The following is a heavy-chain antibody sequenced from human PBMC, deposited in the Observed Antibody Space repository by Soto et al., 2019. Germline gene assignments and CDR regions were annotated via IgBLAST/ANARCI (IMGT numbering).Heavy chain of an antibody. V-gene: IGHV4-59*01. CDR3: ARAYTAMVDFDY. Sequence: PSETLSLTCTVSGGSISSYYWIWIRQPPGKGLEWIVYIYYSGSTNYNPSLKSRVTISVDTSKNQFSLKLSSVTAADTAVYYCARAYTAMVDFDYWGQGTLVTVS. D-gene: IGHD5-18*01. CDR1: GGSISSYY. CDR2: IYYSGST. J-gene: IGHJ4*02.